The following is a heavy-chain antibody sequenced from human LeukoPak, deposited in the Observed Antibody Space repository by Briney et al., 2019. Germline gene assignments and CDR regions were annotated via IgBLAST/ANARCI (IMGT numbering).Heavy chain of an antibody. CDR3: ARLGGYSYGHLDY. CDR2: ISPNTGGT. Sequence: ASVKVSCKASEYTFTDYYIHWIRQAPGQGLEWMGRISPNTGGTDHAQEFRDKITMTRDTSISTAYIELSRLISDDTAVYYCARLGGYSYGHLDYWGQGTLVTVSS. CDR1: EYTFTDYY. D-gene: IGHD5-18*01. V-gene: IGHV1-2*06. J-gene: IGHJ4*02.